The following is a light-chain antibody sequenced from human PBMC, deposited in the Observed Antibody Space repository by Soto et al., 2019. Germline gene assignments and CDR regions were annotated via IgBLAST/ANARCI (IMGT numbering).Light chain of an antibody. CDR1: QSVSGNY. V-gene: IGKV3-20*01. CDR2: GAS. Sequence: EFVLTQSPGTLSLSPGERTTLSWWASQSVSGNYLAWYQHKPGQAPRLLIYGASSRATGIPDRFSGSGSGTDFTLTISRLEPEDFAVYYCQQYGSSSITFGQGTRLEIK. J-gene: IGKJ5*01. CDR3: QQYGSSSIT.